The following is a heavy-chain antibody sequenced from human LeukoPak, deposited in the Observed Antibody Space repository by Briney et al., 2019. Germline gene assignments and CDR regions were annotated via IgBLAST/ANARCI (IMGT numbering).Heavy chain of an antibody. V-gene: IGHV1-2*02. CDR2: INPNSGGT. J-gene: IGHJ4*02. CDR3: ARETTDYYFDY. Sequence: ASVKVSCKASGYTLTGYFMHWVRQAPGQGLEWMGWINPNSGGTNYAQKFQGRISMTRDTSFSTAYMELSRLRSDDTAVYYCARETTDYYFDYWGQGTLVTVSS. D-gene: IGHD1-7*01. CDR1: GYTLTGYF.